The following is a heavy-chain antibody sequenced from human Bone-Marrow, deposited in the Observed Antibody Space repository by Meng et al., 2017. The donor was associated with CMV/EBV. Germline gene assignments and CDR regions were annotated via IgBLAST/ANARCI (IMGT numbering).Heavy chain of an antibody. CDR2: INPNSGGT. J-gene: IGHJ4*02. V-gene: IGHV1-2*02. CDR1: GYTFTGYY. Sequence: ASVKVSCKASGYTFTGYYMHWVRQAPGQGLEWMGWINPNSGGTNYAQKFQGRVTMTRDTSISTAYMELSRLRSADTAVYFGARVPGPSRGDYWGQGTLVTVSS. D-gene: IGHD3-10*01. CDR3: ARVPGPSRGDY.